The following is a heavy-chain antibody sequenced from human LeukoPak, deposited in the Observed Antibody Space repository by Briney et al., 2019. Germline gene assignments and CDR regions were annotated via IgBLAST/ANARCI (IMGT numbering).Heavy chain of an antibody. CDR1: GGSFSGYY. J-gene: IGHJ4*02. V-gene: IGHV4-4*07. Sequence: PSETLSLTCAVYGGSFSGYYWSWIRQPAGKELEWIGRIYTTGSTNYNPSLKRRVTVSVDTSKNQLSLMLSSVTAADTAVYYCAKDRPTVYSSSWLHFLDSWGQGTLVTVSS. D-gene: IGHD6-13*01. CDR3: AKDRPTVYSSSWLHFLDS. CDR2: IYTTGST.